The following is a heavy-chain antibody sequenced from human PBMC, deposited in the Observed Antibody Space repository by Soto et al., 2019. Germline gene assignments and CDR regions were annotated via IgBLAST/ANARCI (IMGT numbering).Heavy chain of an antibody. CDR3: ATMNGYFEY. V-gene: IGHV4-39*07. CDR2: IYYSGST. D-gene: IGHD3-22*01. CDR1: GGSISSSSYY. J-gene: IGHJ4*02. Sequence: SETLSLTCTVSGGSISSSSYYWGWIRQPPGKGLEWIGSIYYSGSTYYNPSLKSRVTISVDTSKKTHYLQMTSLRAEDTAMYYCATMNGYFEYWGQGTPVTVS.